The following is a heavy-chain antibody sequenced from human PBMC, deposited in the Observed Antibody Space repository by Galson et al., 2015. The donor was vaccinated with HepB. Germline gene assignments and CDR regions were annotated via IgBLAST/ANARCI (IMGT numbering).Heavy chain of an antibody. V-gene: IGHV3-30*18. Sequence: SLRLSCAASGFTFSSYGMHWVRQAPGKGLEWVAVISYDGSNEYYADSVKGRFTISRDNSKNTLYLQMNSLRAEDTAVYYCAKGGYDIEYYFDYWGQGTLVTVSS. CDR1: GFTFSSYG. J-gene: IGHJ4*02. CDR3: AKGGYDIEYYFDY. CDR2: ISYDGSNE. D-gene: IGHD5-12*01.